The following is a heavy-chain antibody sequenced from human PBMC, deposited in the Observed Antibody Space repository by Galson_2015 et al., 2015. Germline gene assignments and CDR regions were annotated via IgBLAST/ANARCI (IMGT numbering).Heavy chain of an antibody. CDR3: ARHSLDPFSELWRNWFDP. Sequence: SVKVSCKASGYSFITYGISWVRQAPGHGLEWLGWISTYNGDTKYAEKAQGRVTMTSDTSTSTVYMALRSLTSDDTAVYYCARHSLDPFSELWRNWFDPWGQGTLVTVSS. V-gene: IGHV1-18*01. J-gene: IGHJ5*02. CDR2: ISTYNGDT. CDR1: GYSFITYG. D-gene: IGHD2-21*01.